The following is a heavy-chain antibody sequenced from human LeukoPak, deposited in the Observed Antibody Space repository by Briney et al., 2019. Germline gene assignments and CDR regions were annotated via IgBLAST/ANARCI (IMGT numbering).Heavy chain of an antibody. Sequence: SETLSLTCAVYGGSFSGYYWSWIRQPPGKGLEWIGEINHSGSTNYNPSLKSRVTISVDTSKNQFSLKLSSVTAADTAVYYCARRLGGWFDPWGPGTLVTVSS. CDR2: INHSGST. J-gene: IGHJ5*02. D-gene: IGHD5-12*01. CDR1: GGSFSGYY. CDR3: ARRLGGWFDP. V-gene: IGHV4-34*01.